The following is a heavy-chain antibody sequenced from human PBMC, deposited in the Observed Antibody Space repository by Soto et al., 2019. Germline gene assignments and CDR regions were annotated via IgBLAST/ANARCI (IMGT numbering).Heavy chain of an antibody. CDR3: ARGGYSPYYGMDV. CDR2: IYSGGST. J-gene: IGHJ6*02. D-gene: IGHD5-18*01. V-gene: IGHV3-53*01. CDR1: GFTVSSNY. Sequence: EVQLVESGGGLIQPGGSLRLSCAASGFTVSSNYMSWVRQAPGKGLEWVSVIYSGGSTYYADSVKGRFTISRDNYKNTLYLQMNSLRAEDTAVYYCARGGYSPYYGMDVWGQGTTVTVSS.